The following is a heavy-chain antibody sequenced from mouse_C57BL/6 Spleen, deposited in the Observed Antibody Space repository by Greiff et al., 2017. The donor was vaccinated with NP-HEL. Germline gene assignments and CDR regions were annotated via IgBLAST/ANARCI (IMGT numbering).Heavy chain of an antibody. CDR1: GFPFSDYG. CDR2: ISSGCITI. Sequence: EVTLVASGGGLVKPGGSLQLSCAASGFPFSDYGIHLVRPAPETGLSWVAYISSGCITIYYADTVKGRFTISRDNAKNTLFLQMTSLRYEDTAMYYCARLPFAYWGQGTLVTVSA. V-gene: IGHV5-17*01. CDR3: ARLPFAY. J-gene: IGHJ3*01.